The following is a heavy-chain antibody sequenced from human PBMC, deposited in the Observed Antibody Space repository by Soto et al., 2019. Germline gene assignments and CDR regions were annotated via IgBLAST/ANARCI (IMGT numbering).Heavy chain of an antibody. D-gene: IGHD2-21*02. V-gene: IGHV3-7*01. CDR1: GFTFSSYW. CDR2: IKQDGSEK. CDR3: ARDSRPLVVVTAINGLHFDL. J-gene: IGHJ2*01. Sequence: EVQLVESGGGLVQPGGSLRLSCAASGFTFSSYWMSWVRQAPGKGLEWVANIKQDGSEKYYVDSVKGRFTISRDNAKNSLYLQMNSLRAEDTAVYYCARDSRPLVVVTAINGLHFDLWGRGTLVTVSS.